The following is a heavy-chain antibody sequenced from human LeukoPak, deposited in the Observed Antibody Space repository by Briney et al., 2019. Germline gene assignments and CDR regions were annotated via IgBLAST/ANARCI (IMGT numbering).Heavy chain of an antibody. D-gene: IGHD3-22*01. CDR2: IYYSGST. Sequence: SETLSLTCTVSGGSISSSSYYWGWIRQPPGKGLEWIGSIYYSGSTYYNPSLKSRVTISVDTSKNQFSLKLSSVTAADTAVYYCARVVEYYDSSGYYYLYFDYWGQGTLVTVSS. CDR3: ARVVEYYDSSGYYYLYFDY. J-gene: IGHJ4*02. CDR1: GGSISSSSYY. V-gene: IGHV4-39*07.